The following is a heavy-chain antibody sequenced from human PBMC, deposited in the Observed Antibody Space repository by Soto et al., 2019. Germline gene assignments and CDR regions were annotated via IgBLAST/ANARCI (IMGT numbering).Heavy chain of an antibody. CDR2: ISGSGGST. J-gene: IGHJ4*02. CDR1: GFTFISYA. CDR3: AKSQMAARPRTDLDY. D-gene: IGHD6-6*01. V-gene: IGHV3-23*01. Sequence: GGSLRLSCAASGFTFISYAISWFRQSPFKGLEWVSAISGSGGSTYYADSVKGRFTISRDNSKNTLYLQMNSLRAEDTAVYYCAKSQMAARPRTDLDYWGQGTLVTVSS.